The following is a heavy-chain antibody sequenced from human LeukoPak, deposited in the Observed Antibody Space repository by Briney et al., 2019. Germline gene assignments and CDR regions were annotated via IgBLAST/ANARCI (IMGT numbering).Heavy chain of an antibody. V-gene: IGHV1-8*01. J-gene: IGHJ4*02. CDR3: ARGPAWGFDY. CDR1: GYTFTSYD. Sequence: ASVKVSCKASGYTFTSYDINWVRQATGQGLEWMGWMNPNSGDTGYAQKFQGRVTMTRTTSISTAYMELSSLRSEDTAGYYCARGPAWGFDYWGQGTLVTVSS. D-gene: IGHD1-26*01. CDR2: MNPNSGDT.